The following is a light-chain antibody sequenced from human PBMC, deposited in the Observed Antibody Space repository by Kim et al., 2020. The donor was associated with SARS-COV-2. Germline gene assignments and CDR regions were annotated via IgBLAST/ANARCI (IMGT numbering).Light chain of an antibody. CDR3: AAWDENLNGVG. V-gene: IGLV1-44*01. CDR2: NSD. Sequence: GQRVTISWSGSSSTIGSNTVNWYKQLPGAAPKLLIYNSDQRPSGVPDRFSGSKSGTSGSLAISGLQSEDEAEYYCAAWDENLNGVGFGGGTQLTVL. CDR1: SSTIGSNT. J-gene: IGLJ2*01.